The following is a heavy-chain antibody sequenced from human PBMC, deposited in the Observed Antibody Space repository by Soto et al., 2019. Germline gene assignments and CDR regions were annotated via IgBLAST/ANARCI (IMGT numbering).Heavy chain of an antibody. V-gene: IGHV3-23*01. CDR2: IGGSGDGT. CDR3: AKAREVTLVRVPSSY. CDR1: GFTFDGYA. Sequence: GSLRLSCAASGFTFDGYAMSWVRQAPGKGLQWVSTIGGSGDGTYYADSVKGRFTISRDNPKNTLYLQMNSLRAEDTAVYYCAKAREVTLVRVPSSYWGQGTLVTVSS. D-gene: IGHD3-10*01. J-gene: IGHJ4*02.